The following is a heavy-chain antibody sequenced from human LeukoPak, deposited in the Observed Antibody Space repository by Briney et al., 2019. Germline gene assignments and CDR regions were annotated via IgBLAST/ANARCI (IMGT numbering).Heavy chain of an antibody. Sequence: PGGSLRLSCAASGFTFSTYWINWVRQAPGMGLECVASINQDGSEKYYVDSVKGRLTISRDNAKKSVYLQMNSLRAEDTAVYYCARGRGAYWGQGTLVTVSS. D-gene: IGHD4/OR15-4a*01. J-gene: IGHJ4*02. CDR1: GFTFSTYW. CDR2: INQDGSEK. V-gene: IGHV3-7*01. CDR3: ARGRGAY.